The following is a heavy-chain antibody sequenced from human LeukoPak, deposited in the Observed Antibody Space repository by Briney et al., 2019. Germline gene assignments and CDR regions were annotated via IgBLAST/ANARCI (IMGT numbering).Heavy chain of an antibody. D-gene: IGHD2-15*01. V-gene: IGHV3-21*01. CDR3: PRSWGGSTGHQGDFDY. Sequence: GGCLRLSCAVSGFTFNVYTIKSVRQAPGKGLERVSSISSTRSDIHYADSVKGRFTIFRDNTKNSLYLQMDSLCGVKVGVYYCPRSWGGSTGHQGDFDYWGQGALVTVSS. CDR1: GFTFNVYT. J-gene: IGHJ4*02. CDR2: ISSTRSDI.